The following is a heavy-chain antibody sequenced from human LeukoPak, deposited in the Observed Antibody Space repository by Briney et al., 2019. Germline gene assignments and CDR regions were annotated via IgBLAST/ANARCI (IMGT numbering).Heavy chain of an antibody. CDR2: ISGSGGTT. Sequence: PGGSLRLSCAASGFTFSSYAMSWVRQAPGKGLEWVSAISGSGGTTYYADSVKGRFIISRDNSKNTLYLQMNSLRAEDTAVYYCAKRAYSSSCFDYWGQGTLVTVSS. V-gene: IGHV3-23*01. CDR3: AKRAYSSSCFDY. CDR1: GFTFSSYA. J-gene: IGHJ4*02. D-gene: IGHD6-13*01.